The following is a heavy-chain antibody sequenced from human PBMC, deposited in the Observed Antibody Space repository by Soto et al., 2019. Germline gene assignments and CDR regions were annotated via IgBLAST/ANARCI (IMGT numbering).Heavy chain of an antibody. CDR2: ISYDGSNK. D-gene: IGHD3-3*01. V-gene: IGHV3-30*18. CDR1: GFTFSSYG. J-gene: IGHJ3*02. CDR3: AKVLTVTIFGADAFDI. Sequence: GGSLRLSCAASGFTFSSYGMHWVRQAPGKGLEWVAVISYDGSNKYYADSVKGRFTISRDNSKNTLYLQMNSLRAEDTAVYYCAKVLTVTIFGADAFDIWGQGTMVTVSS.